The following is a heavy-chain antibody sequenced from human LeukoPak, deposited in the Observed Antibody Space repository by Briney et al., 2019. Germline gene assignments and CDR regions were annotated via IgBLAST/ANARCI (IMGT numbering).Heavy chain of an antibody. CDR3: AKDIVGGGDDY. V-gene: IGHV3-53*01. CDR2: IYSGGST. CDR1: GFTVGSNY. Sequence: GGSLRLSCAASGFTVGSNYMSWVRQAPGKGLEWVSIIYSGGSTFYADSVKGRFTISRDNAKNSIYLQMNSLRVEDTAVYYCAKDIVGGGDDYWGQGTLVIVSS. J-gene: IGHJ4*02. D-gene: IGHD2-21*02.